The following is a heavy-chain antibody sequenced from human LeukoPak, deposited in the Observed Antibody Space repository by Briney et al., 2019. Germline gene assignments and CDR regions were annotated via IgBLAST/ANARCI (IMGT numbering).Heavy chain of an antibody. J-gene: IGHJ6*03. V-gene: IGHV1-18*01. CDR3: ARGITAALGLACYYYYMDV. Sequence: ASVKVSCKASGYTFTSYGISWVRQAPGQGLEWMGWISAYNGNTNYAQKLQGRVTMTTDTSTSTAYMELRSLRSDDTAVYYCARGITAALGLACYYYYMDVWGKGTTVTVSS. CDR2: ISAYNGNT. D-gene: IGHD2-2*01. CDR1: GYTFTSYG.